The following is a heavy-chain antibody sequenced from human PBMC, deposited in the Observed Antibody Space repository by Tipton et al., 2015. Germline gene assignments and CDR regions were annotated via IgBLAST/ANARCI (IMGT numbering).Heavy chain of an antibody. CDR3: ARVKVATMLYYFDY. CDR1: GDSISSGGYY. D-gene: IGHD5-12*01. Sequence: TLSLTCTVSGDSISSGGYYWTWIRQHPVRGLEWIGYIYNTGSVYYNPSLQSRLSISIDTSKDQFSLTLNSVTAADTAVYYCARVKVATMLYYFDYWGQGTLVTVSS. CDR2: IYNTGSV. V-gene: IGHV4-31*03. J-gene: IGHJ4*02.